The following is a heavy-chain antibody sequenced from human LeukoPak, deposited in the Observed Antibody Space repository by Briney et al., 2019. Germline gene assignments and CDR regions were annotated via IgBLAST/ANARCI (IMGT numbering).Heavy chain of an antibody. D-gene: IGHD3-9*01. CDR3: ARLSILTGYYLDY. J-gene: IGHJ4*02. Sequence: SETLSLTCTVSGDSISGYYWSWIRQPPGKGLEWVGEINHSGSTNYNPSLKSRVTISVDTSKNQFSLKLSSVTAADTAVYYCARLSILTGYYLDYWGQGTLVTVSS. CDR2: INHSGST. CDR1: GDSISGYY. V-gene: IGHV4-34*01.